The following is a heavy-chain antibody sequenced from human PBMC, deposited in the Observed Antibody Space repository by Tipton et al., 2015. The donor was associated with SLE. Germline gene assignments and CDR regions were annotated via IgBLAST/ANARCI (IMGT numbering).Heavy chain of an antibody. D-gene: IGHD3-16*01. V-gene: IGHV4-39*07. J-gene: IGHJ6*02. CDR2: IYYSGST. CDR3: VTGAYFYYDVDV. CDR1: GGSISSSSYY. Sequence: TLSLTCTVSGGSISSSSYYWGWNRQPPGKGLEWIGSIYYSGSTYYNPSLKSRVTISVDTSKNQFSLKLSSVTAADTAVYYCVTGAYFYYDVDVWGQGTTVIVSS.